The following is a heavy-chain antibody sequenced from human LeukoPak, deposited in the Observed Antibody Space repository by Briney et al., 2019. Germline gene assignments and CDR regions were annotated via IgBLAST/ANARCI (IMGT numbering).Heavy chain of an antibody. CDR1: GGTFSSYA. V-gene: IGHV1-69*13. Sequence: ASVKVSCKASGGTFSSYAISWERQAPGQGLEWMGGIIPIFGTANYAQKFQGRVTITADESTSTAYMELSSLRSEDTAVYYCARVYYDSSHREDYWGQGTLVTVSS. J-gene: IGHJ4*02. D-gene: IGHD3-22*01. CDR2: IIPIFGTA. CDR3: ARVYYDSSHREDY.